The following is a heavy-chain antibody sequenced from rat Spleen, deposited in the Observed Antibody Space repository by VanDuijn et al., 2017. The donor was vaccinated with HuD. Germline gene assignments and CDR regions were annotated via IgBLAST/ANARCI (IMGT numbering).Heavy chain of an antibody. V-gene: IGHV5-25*01. CDR3: TRQRHVMGPTGDFDF. J-gene: IGHJ2*01. Sequence: EVQLVESGGGLVQPGRSMKLSCAASGFTFINYDMAWVRQAPTKGLEWVASITFDGTNTYYRDSVKGRFTISRDGTKNTLYLQMDSLRSEDTATYYCTRQRHVMGPTGDFDFWGQGVMVTVSS. CDR2: ITFDGTNT. CDR1: GFTFINYD. D-gene: IGHD1-7*01.